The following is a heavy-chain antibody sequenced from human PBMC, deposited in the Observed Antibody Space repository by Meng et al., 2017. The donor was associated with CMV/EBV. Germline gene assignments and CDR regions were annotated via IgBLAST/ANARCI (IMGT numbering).Heavy chain of an antibody. Sequence: GGSLRLSCAASGFTFSSYDMHWVRQATGKGLEWVSAIGTAGDTYYPGSVKGRFTISRENAKNSLYLQMNSLRAGDTAVYYCARGSSTSSGGAYYYYGMDVWGQGTTVTVS. D-gene: IGHD2-2*01. CDR1: GFTFSSYD. V-gene: IGHV3-13*01. CDR2: IGTAGDT. CDR3: ARGSSTSSGGAYYYYGMDV. J-gene: IGHJ6*02.